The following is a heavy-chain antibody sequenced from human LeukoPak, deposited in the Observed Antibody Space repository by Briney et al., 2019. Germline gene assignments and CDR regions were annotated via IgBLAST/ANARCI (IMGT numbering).Heavy chain of an antibody. J-gene: IGHJ4*02. CDR2: IYYSGST. CDR3: ARVSYYGSGSYPRERFFDY. D-gene: IGHD3-10*01. V-gene: IGHV4-59*01. Sequence: SETLSLTCTVSGVSISSYYWSWIRQPPGKGLEWIGYIYYSGSTNYNPSLKSRVTISVDTSKKQFSLKLSSVTAADTAVYYCARVSYYGSGSYPRERFFDYWGQGTLVTVSS. CDR1: GVSISSYY.